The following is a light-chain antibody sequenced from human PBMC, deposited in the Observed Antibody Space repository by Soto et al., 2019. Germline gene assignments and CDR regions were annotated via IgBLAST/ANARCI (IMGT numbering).Light chain of an antibody. CDR2: YDD. J-gene: IGLJ3*02. CDR3: AAWDDSLNGWV. CDR1: SSNIKSNA. V-gene: IGLV1-36*01. Sequence: QPVLTQPPSVSEAPRQRVTISCSGSSSNIKSNAVNWYQQLPGKAPKLLIYYDDLLPSGVSDRFSGSKSGTSASLAISGLQSEDEADYYCAAWDDSLNGWVFGGGTQLTVL.